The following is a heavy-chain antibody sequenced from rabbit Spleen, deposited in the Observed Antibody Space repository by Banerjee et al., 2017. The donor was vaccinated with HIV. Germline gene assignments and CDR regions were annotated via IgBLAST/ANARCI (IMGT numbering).Heavy chain of an antibody. CDR1: GFSFSDNSY. D-gene: IGHD8-1*01. CDR3: ARDTGSSFSSYGMDL. V-gene: IGHV1S45*01. J-gene: IGHJ6*01. CDR2: IDAGSSGFT. Sequence: QEHLVESGGGLVKPEGSLTLTCKASGFSFSDNSYMCWVRQAPGKGLEWVVCIDAGSSGFTYFATWAKGRFTCSKTSSTTVTLQMTRLTAADTATYFCARDTGSSFSSYGMDLWAQGPSSPS.